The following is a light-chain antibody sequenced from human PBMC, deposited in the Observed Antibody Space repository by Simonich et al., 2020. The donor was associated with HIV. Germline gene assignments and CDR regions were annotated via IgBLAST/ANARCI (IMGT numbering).Light chain of an antibody. V-gene: IGLV2-14*01. CDR2: DVR. CDR3: ISYTTSSTLV. Sequence: QSALTQPASVSGSPGQSINISCTGTSSDVGGYNYVTWYQQYPGRAPKLLLYDVRKRPSGVSSRFSGSKSGNTASLTISRLQAEDEADYYCISYTTSSTLVFGGGTKLTVL. J-gene: IGLJ2*01. CDR1: SSDVGGYNY.